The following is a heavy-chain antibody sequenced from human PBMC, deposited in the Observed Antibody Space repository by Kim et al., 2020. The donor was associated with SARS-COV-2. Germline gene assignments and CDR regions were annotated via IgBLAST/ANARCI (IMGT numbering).Heavy chain of an antibody. D-gene: IGHD6-19*01. J-gene: IGHJ3*02. Sequence: YYHPSLKSRVTISVDTSKNHFSLKLSSVTAADTAVYYCARGQWLVGAFDIWGQGTMVTVSS. CDR3: ARGQWLVGAFDI. V-gene: IGHV4-30-2*04.